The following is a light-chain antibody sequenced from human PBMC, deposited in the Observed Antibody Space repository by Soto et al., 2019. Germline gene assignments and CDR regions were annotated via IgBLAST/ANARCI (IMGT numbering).Light chain of an antibody. V-gene: IGKV3-20*01. CDR1: QSVSSSY. CDR3: QQYGSSRSL. Sequence: EIVLTQPPGTLSLSPGERATLSCRASQSVSSSYLAWYQQKPGQAPRLLIYGASSRATGIPDRFSGSGSGTDFTLTISRREPADFAVYYCQQYGSSRSLFGQGTRLEIK. J-gene: IGKJ5*01. CDR2: GAS.